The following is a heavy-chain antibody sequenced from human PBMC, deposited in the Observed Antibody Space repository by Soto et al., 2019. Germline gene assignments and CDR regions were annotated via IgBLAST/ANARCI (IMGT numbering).Heavy chain of an antibody. CDR3: ARGSTVGVVILTVQYGMDV. CDR1: GCTFSSDS. V-gene: IGHV3-48*02. Sequence: EVQLVESGGGLVQPGGSLRLSCAASGCTFSSDSMNWVREAPGKGLEWVSYISSSSSTIYYADSVKGRFTISRDNAKNSLYLQMNSLRDEDTAVYYCARGSTVGVVILTVQYGMDVWGQGTTVTVSS. D-gene: IGHD3-3*01. CDR2: ISSSSSTI. J-gene: IGHJ6*02.